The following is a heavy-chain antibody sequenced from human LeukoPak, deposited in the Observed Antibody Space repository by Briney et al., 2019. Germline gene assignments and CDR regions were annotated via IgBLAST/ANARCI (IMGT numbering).Heavy chain of an antibody. CDR3: ARGTYYYDSSGYLFDY. D-gene: IGHD3-22*01. CDR2: IYYSGST. V-gene: IGHV4-59*01. Sequence: SETLSLTCTVSGGSISSYYWSWIRQPPGKGLEWIGYIYYSGSTNYNPSLKSRVTISVDTSKNQFSLKLSSVTAADTAVYYCARGTYYYDSSGYLFDYWGQGTLVTVSS. CDR1: GGSISSYY. J-gene: IGHJ4*02.